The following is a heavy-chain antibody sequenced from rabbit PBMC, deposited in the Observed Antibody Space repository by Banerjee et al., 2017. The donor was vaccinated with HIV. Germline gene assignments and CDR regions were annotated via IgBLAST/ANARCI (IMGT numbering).Heavy chain of an antibody. D-gene: IGHD4-1*01. Sequence: QEQLVESGGGLVQPEGSLTLTCKASGSDISSNAMCWVRQAPGKGLELIACIYSSNGDKWYASWVNGRFTISRTSSTTVALQMTSLTAADTATYFCARYLAGVIGWNFDLWGPGTLVTVS. CDR2: IYSSNGDK. J-gene: IGHJ4*01. CDR1: GSDISSNA. V-gene: IGHV1S47*01. CDR3: ARYLAGVIGWNFDL.